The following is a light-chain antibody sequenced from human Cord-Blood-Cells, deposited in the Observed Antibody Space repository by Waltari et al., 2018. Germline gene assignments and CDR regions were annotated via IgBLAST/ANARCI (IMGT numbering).Light chain of an antibody. CDR1: RSDVGSYSL. J-gene: IGLJ3*02. V-gene: IGLV2-23*01. CDR2: EGS. CDR3: CSYAGSSTWV. Sequence: QSALTQPASMSGSPGQSTTIYSHGTRSDVGSYSLVSWYQQHPGKAPKLMIYEGSKRPSGVSNRFSGSKSGNTASLTISGLQAEDEADYYCCSYAGSSTWVFGGGTKLTVL.